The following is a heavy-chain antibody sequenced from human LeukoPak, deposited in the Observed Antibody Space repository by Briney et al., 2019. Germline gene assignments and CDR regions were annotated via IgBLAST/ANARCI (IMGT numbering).Heavy chain of an antibody. Sequence: GGSLRLSCVVSGLTVSNNYMTWVRQAPGKGLEWVSVIYSGGSTYYADSVKGRFTISRDNSKNTLYLQMNSLRAEDTAVYYCARVPGRDYGEYYFDYWGQGTLVTVSS. V-gene: IGHV3-53*01. CDR2: IYSGGST. CDR1: GLTVSNNY. CDR3: ARVPGRDYGEYYFDY. D-gene: IGHD4-17*01. J-gene: IGHJ4*02.